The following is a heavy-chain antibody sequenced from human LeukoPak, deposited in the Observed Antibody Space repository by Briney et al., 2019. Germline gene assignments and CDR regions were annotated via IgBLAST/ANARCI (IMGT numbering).Heavy chain of an antibody. CDR3: ARVSSNYYDSSGYYYGGLDY. V-gene: IGHV3-48*03. J-gene: IGHJ4*02. Sequence: GGSLRLSCAASGFTFSSYEMNWVRQAPGKGLEWVSYISSSGSTIYYADSVKGRFTISRDNAKNSLYLQMNSLRAEDTAVYYCARVSSNYYDSSGYYYGGLDYWGQGTLVTVSS. CDR1: GFTFSSYE. CDR2: ISSSGSTI. D-gene: IGHD3-22*01.